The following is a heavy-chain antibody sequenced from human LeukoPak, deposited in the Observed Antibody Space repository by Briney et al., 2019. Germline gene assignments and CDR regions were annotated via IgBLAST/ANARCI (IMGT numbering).Heavy chain of an antibody. D-gene: IGHD3-16*02. CDR3: ARRDYDYVWGSYRAFDI. CDR1: GGSISSSSHY. J-gene: IGHJ3*02. V-gene: IGHV4-39*01. CDR2: IHYSGST. Sequence: SETLSLTCTVSGGSISSSSHYWGWIRQPPEKGLEWIGSIHYSGSTYYNPSLKSRGTISVDTSKNQFSLKLSSVTAADTAVYYCARRDYDYVWGSYRAFDIWSQGTMVTVSS.